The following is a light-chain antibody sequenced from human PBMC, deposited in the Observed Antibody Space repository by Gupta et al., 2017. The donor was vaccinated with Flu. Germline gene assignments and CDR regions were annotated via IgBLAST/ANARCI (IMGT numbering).Light chain of an antibody. CDR1: QDVSSW. J-gene: IGKJ1*01. V-gene: IGKV1-12*01. Sequence: DIQMTQSPSSVSASIGDRVTITCRASQDVSSWLAWYQQKPGQAPKLLIYAASSLQSGVPSRFRGSGSGTDFTLTISSLQPEDFATYYCQQANSFPRTFGQGTKVEIK. CDR2: AAS. CDR3: QQANSFPRT.